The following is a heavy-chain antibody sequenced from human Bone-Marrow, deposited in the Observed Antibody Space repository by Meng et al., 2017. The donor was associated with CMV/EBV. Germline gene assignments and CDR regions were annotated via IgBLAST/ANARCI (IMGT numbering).Heavy chain of an antibody. J-gene: IGHJ4*02. V-gene: IGHV4-59*01. Sequence: GSLRLSCTVSGGSMSRYYWSWIRQAPGKGLEWIGYVPYSGIISYNPALKSRVSISVDMSKNQFSLRLSSVTAADTAVYYCARAAASRGSRLDYWGQGTRVTVSS. D-gene: IGHD6-13*01. CDR3: ARAAASRGSRLDY. CDR1: GGSMSRYY. CDR2: VPYSGII.